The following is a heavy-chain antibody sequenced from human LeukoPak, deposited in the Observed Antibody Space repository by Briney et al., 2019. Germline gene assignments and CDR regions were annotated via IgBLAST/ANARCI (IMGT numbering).Heavy chain of an antibody. CDR1: GFTVSSNY. CDR2: IVGSSSTI. V-gene: IGHV3-48*04. D-gene: IGHD1-1*01. Sequence: PGGSLRLSCAASGFTVSSNYMNWVRQAPGKGLEWVSYIVGSSSTIYYADSVKGRFTISRDNAKNSLYLQMDSLRAEDTAMYYCATDSPETAAFDYWGQGTLVTVSS. J-gene: IGHJ4*02. CDR3: ATDSPETAAFDY.